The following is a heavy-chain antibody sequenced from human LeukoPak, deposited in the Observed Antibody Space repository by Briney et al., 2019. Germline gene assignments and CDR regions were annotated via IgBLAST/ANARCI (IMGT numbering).Heavy chain of an antibody. CDR1: GGSISSGGYY. CDR2: IYYSGST. J-gene: IGHJ6*02. CDR3: ARDPTDYGDYYYYGMDV. D-gene: IGHD4-17*01. Sequence: SETLPLTCTVSGGSISSGGYYWSWIRQHPGKGLEWIGYIYYSGSTYYNPSLKSRVTISVDTSKNQFSLKLSSVTAADTAVYYCARDPTDYGDYYYYGMDVWGQGTTVTVSS. V-gene: IGHV4-31*03.